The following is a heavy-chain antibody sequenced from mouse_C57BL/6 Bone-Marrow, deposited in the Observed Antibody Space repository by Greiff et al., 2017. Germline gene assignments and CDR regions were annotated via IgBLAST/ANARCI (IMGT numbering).Heavy chain of an antibody. CDR1: GYTFTSYG. Sequence: QVQLQQSGAELARPGASVKLSCKASGYTFTSYGISWVKQRTGQGLEWIGEIYPRSGNTYYNEKFKGKATLTADKSSSTAYMELRSLTSEDSAVYFCERESIYYDYDGGGYWGQGTTLTVSS. V-gene: IGHV1-81*01. CDR2: IYPRSGNT. J-gene: IGHJ2*01. D-gene: IGHD2-4*01. CDR3: ERESIYYDYDGGGY.